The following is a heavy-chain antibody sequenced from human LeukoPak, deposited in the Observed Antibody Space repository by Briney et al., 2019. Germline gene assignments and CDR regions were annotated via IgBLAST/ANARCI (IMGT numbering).Heavy chain of an antibody. J-gene: IGHJ5*02. Sequence: GGSLRLSCAASGFTFSDYYMRWIRQAPGKGLEWVSYISSSGSTIYYADSVKGRFTISRDNAKNSLYLQMNSLRAEDTAVYYCARVHCSSTSCTQYNWFDPWGQGTLVTVSS. V-gene: IGHV3-11*01. D-gene: IGHD2-2*01. CDR1: GFTFSDYY. CDR2: ISSSGSTI. CDR3: ARVHCSSTSCTQYNWFDP.